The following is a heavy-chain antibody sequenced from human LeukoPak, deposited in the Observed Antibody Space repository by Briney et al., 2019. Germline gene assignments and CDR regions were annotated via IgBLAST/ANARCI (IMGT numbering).Heavy chain of an antibody. V-gene: IGHV3-23*01. D-gene: IGHD5-24*01. J-gene: IGHJ4*02. CDR1: GFTFRSHA. CDR3: AKVQRWLQPFDY. Sequence: GGSLRLSCVGSGFTFRSHAMSWVRQAPEKGLEFVSGIYENGGTTYYADSVKGRFTISRDNSKNTLYLQMNSLRAEDTAVYYCAKVQRWLQPFDYWGQGTLVTVSS. CDR2: IYENGGTT.